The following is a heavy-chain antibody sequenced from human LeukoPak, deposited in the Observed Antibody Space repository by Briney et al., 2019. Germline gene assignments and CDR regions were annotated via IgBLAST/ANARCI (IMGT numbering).Heavy chain of an antibody. CDR3: ARVTIAAAGTFWFDP. CDR2: IYYSGST. Sequence: SETLSLTCTVSGGSISSYYWSWIRQPPGKGLEWIGYIYYSGSTNYNPSLKSRVTISVDTSKNQFSLKLSSVTAADTVVYYCARVTIAAAGTFWFDPWGQGTLVTVSS. J-gene: IGHJ5*02. D-gene: IGHD6-13*01. CDR1: GGSISSYY. V-gene: IGHV4-59*01.